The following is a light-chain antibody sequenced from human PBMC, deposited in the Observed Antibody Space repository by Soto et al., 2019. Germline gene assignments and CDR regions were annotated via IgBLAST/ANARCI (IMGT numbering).Light chain of an antibody. CDR1: NIGTKS. CDR3: QVWDSTSDLVV. Sequence: SYELTQSPSVSVAPGQTAGITYEEDNIGTKSVHWYQQKPGQAPVLVVYDDNDRPSGIPERFSGSNSGTTATLAISRVEARDEADYYCQVWDSTSDLVVFGGGTKVTVL. J-gene: IGLJ2*01. CDR2: DDN. V-gene: IGLV3-21*02.